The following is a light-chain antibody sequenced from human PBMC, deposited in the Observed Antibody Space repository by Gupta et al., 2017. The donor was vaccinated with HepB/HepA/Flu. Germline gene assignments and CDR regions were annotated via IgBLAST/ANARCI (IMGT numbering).Light chain of an antibody. V-gene: IGLV2-11*01. CDR2: DVT. CDR3: CSYAAYNTWV. CDR1: SSYVATYNF. J-gene: IGLJ3*02. Sequence: QSALTHPRPGSRSPGPSLTILCTTTSSYVATYNFVSWYQQHPGKVPKLMIYDVTKRPSGVPDRFSGSKSGNTASLTISGLQAEDEAEYYCCSYAAYNTWVFGGGTKVTVL.